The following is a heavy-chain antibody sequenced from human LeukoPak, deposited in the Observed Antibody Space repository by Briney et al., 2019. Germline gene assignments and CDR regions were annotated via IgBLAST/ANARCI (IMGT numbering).Heavy chain of an antibody. CDR1: GGTFSSYA. CDR3: ARVSMVREAYDAFDI. D-gene: IGHD3-10*01. Sequence: GASVKVSCKASGGTFSSYAISWVRQAPGQGLEWMGGIIPIFGTANYAQKFQGRVTITADKSTSTAYMELSSLRSEDTAVYYCARVSMVREAYDAFDIWGQGTMVTVSS. CDR2: IIPIFGTA. V-gene: IGHV1-69*06. J-gene: IGHJ3*02.